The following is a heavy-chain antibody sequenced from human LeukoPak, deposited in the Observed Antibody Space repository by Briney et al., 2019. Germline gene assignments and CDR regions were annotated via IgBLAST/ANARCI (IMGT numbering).Heavy chain of an antibody. Sequence: SETLSLTCTVSGYSISSGYYWGWIRQPPGKGLEWIGSIYHSGSTYYNPSLKSRVTISVDRSKNQFSLKLSSVTAADTAVYYCARASYSSSRWYFDYWGQGTLVTVSS. CDR2: IYHSGST. J-gene: IGHJ4*02. V-gene: IGHV4-38-2*02. CDR1: GYSISSGYY. CDR3: ARASYSSSRWYFDY. D-gene: IGHD6-13*01.